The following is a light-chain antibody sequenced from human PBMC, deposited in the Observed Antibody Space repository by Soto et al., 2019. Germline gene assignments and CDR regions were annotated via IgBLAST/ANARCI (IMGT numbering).Light chain of an antibody. CDR1: QSLLHSNGYNY. V-gene: IGKV2-28*01. Sequence: VMTQSPLSLPVTPGEPASISCRSSQSLLHSNGYNYLDWYLQKPGQSRQLLIYLGSNRASGVPERLSGRGSGTDFTMKISRVEAEDVGVYYCMHALQTPGTFRQGTKVEIK. CDR3: MHALQTPGT. J-gene: IGKJ1*01. CDR2: LGS.